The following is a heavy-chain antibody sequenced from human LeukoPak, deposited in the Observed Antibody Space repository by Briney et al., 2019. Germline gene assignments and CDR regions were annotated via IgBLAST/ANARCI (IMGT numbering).Heavy chain of an antibody. CDR1: GFTVSSNY. Sequence: GGSLRLSCAASGFTVSSNYMSWVRQAPGKGLEWVSVIYSGGSTYNADSVKGRFTISRDNSKNTLYLQMNSLRAEDTAVYYCARGSGGYDWRYFDYWGQGTLVTVSS. V-gene: IGHV3-53*01. CDR3: ARGSGGYDWRYFDY. CDR2: IYSGGST. J-gene: IGHJ4*02. D-gene: IGHD5-12*01.